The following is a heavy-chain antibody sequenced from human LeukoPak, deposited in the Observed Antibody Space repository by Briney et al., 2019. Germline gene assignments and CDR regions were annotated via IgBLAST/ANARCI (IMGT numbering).Heavy chain of an antibody. Sequence: GSLRLFCAASGFIFNSYAMTWVRQAPGKGLEWVSAISASGGSTYYADSVKGRFTISRDNSKSTLYLQMNSLRSEDTAVYYCAKPRQQLVRYGLDVWGQGTTVIVSS. CDR1: GFIFNSYA. V-gene: IGHV3-23*01. J-gene: IGHJ6*02. CDR3: AKPRQQLVRYGLDV. D-gene: IGHD6-6*01. CDR2: ISASGGST.